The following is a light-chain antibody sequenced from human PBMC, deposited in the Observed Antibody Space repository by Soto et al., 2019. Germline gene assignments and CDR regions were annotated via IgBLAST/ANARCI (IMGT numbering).Light chain of an antibody. V-gene: IGKV3D-15*01. Sequence: MVMTQSPATLSVSPGERATLSCRASQSVSTKLAWYQQKPGQAPRLLIYGASTRATGIPARFSGSGSGTDFTLTISSLQSEEFAVYYCQQYNNWPYTFGPGTRVDIK. CDR2: GAS. CDR3: QQYNNWPYT. CDR1: QSVSTK. J-gene: IGKJ3*01.